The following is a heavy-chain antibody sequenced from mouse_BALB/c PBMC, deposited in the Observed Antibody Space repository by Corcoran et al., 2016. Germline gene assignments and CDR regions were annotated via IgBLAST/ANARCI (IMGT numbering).Heavy chain of an antibody. J-gene: IGHJ3*01. D-gene: IGHD2-4*01. CDR1: GYAFNNYL. Sequence: QVQLQQSGAELVRPGTSGKVSCKASGYAFNNYLREWVKKRPGQGIEWIGVINPGRGGTNYNEKFKGKATLTADKSSSTAYMQLSSLTSDDSAVYFCARWRAMITTAYWGQGTLVTVSA. V-gene: IGHV1-54*01. CDR2: INPGRGGT. CDR3: ARWRAMITTAY.